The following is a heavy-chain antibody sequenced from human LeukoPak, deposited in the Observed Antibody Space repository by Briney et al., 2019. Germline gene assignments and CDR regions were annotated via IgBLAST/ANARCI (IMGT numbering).Heavy chain of an antibody. D-gene: IGHD6-13*01. CDR3: AVTGYSSSWFNY. J-gene: IGHJ4*02. Sequence: GGSLRLSCAASGFTFSSYSMNWVRQAPGKGLEWVSSISSSSSYIYYADSVKGRFTISRDNAKSSLYLQMNSLRAEDTAVYYCAVTGYSSSWFNYWGQGTLVTVSS. CDR2: ISSSSSYI. CDR1: GFTFSSYS. V-gene: IGHV3-21*01.